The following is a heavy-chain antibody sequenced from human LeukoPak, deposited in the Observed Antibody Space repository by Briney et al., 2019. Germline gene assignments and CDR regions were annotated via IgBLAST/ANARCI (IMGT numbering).Heavy chain of an antibody. D-gene: IGHD2-15*01. V-gene: IGHV3-23*01. J-gene: IGHJ4*02. CDR1: GFTFSSSA. Sequence: GGSLRLSCAASGFTFSSSAMSWVRQAPGKGLEWVSAISNNGGYTYYADSVQGRFTISRDNSKSTLCLQMNSLRAEDTAVYYCAKQLGYCSDGSYHFPYWGQGTLVTVSS. CDR3: AKQLGYCSDGSYHFPY. CDR2: ISNNGGYT.